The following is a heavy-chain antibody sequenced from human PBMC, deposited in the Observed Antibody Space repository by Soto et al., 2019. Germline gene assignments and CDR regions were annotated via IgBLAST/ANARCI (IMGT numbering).Heavy chain of an antibody. Sequence: ASVKVSCKASGYTFTSYAMHWVRQAPGQRLEWMGWINAGNGNTKYSQKFQGRVTITRDTSASTAYMELSSLRSEGTAVYYCARPPNPSYFDYWGHGPLVTVSS. J-gene: IGHJ4*01. CDR2: INAGNGNT. CDR1: GYTFTSYA. CDR3: ARPPNPSYFDY. V-gene: IGHV1-3*01.